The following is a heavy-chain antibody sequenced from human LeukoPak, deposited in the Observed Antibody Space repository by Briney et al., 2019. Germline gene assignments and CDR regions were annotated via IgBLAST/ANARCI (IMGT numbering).Heavy chain of an antibody. CDR1: GGTFSSYA. D-gene: IGHD2-2*01. CDR3: ARDGTAGTSLYNWFDP. Sequence: ASVKVSCKASGGTFSSYAISWVRQAPGQGLEWXXXXIPIFGTANYAQKFQGRVTITADESTSTAYMELSSLRSEDTAVYYCARDGTAGTSLYNWFDPWGQGTLVTVSS. CDR2: XIPIFGTA. V-gene: IGHV1-69*13. J-gene: IGHJ5*02.